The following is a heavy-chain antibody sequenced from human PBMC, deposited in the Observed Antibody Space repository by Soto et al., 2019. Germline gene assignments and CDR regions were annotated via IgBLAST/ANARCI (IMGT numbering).Heavy chain of an antibody. CDR1: GGSISSYY. CDR3: ERLGDTPYNWFDP. D-gene: IGHD5-18*01. Sequence: QVQLQESGPGLVKPSETLSLTCSVSGGSISSYYWSWIRQPPGKGLEWIGYIYYSGSTNYNPSLRRRVTKSVDTPKNQFSLKLSSVTAADTAVYYCERLGDTPYNWFDPWGQGTLVTVSS. J-gene: IGHJ5*02. CDR2: IYYSGST. V-gene: IGHV4-59*08.